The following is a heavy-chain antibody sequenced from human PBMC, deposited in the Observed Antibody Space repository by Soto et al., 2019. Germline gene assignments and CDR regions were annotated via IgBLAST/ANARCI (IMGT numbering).Heavy chain of an antibody. CDR1: GFTCSSYS. CDR2: ISSSSSYI. D-gene: IGHD2-8*01. V-gene: IGHV3-21*01. CDR3: ARDLEPDIVLDLDTAEYFQH. J-gene: IGHJ1*01. Sequence: PVGSLRLSCASSGFTCSSYSMNWVRQAPGKGLEWVSSISSSSSYIYYADSVKGRFTISRDNAKNSLYLQMNSLRAEDTAVYYCARDLEPDIVLDLDTAEYFQHWGQGTLVTVSS.